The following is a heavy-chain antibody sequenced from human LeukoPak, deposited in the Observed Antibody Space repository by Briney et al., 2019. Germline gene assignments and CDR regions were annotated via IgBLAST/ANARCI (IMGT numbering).Heavy chain of an antibody. CDR2: ISAYNGNT. J-gene: IGHJ4*02. CDR3: ARFGYSSGWYYFDY. V-gene: IGHV1-18*01. CDR1: GYTFTSCG. Sequence: ASVKVSCKASGYTFTSCGTSWVRQAPGQGLEWMGWISAYNGNTNYAQKLQGRVTMTTDTSTSTAYMELRSLRSDDTAVYYCARFGYSSGWYYFDYWGQGTLVTVSS. D-gene: IGHD6-19*01.